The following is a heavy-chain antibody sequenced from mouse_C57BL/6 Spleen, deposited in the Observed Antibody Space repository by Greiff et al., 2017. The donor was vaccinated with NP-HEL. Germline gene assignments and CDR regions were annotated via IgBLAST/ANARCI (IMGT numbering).Heavy chain of an antibody. CDR3: ARVHYYAMDY. CDR1: GYTFTSYW. J-gene: IGHJ4*01. V-gene: IGHV1-50*01. Sequence: QVQLKQSGAELVKPGASVKLSCKASGYTFTSYWMQWVKQRPGQGLEWIGEIDPSDSYTNYNQKFKGKATLTVDTSSSTAYMQLSSLTAEDSAVYYCARVHYYAMDYWGQGTSVTVSS. CDR2: IDPSDSYT.